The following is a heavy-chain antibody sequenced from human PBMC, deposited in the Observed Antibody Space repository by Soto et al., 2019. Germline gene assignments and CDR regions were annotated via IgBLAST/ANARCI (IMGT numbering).Heavy chain of an antibody. D-gene: IGHD1-26*01. CDR1: PGSISSSY. Sequence: QVQLQESGPGLVKPSETLTLTCTVSPGSISSSYWSWIRQPPGRGLEWIGHVAYSGTTKYNPSLKSRGSISVSTSKMQFSLRLTSVTAAQTAVYYCAREDQDYYFDHWGQGILVTVSS. V-gene: IGHV4-59*01. J-gene: IGHJ5*02. CDR3: AREDQDYYFDH. CDR2: VAYSGTT.